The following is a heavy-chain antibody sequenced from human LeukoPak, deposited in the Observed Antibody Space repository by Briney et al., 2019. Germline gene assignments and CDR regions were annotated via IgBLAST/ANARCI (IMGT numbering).Heavy chain of an antibody. CDR2: IYHRGGT. CDR1: GYSISSDYY. V-gene: IGHV4-38-2*02. J-gene: IGHJ3*02. CDR3: ARRRILLWFGELSRNGAFDI. D-gene: IGHD3-10*01. Sequence: SETLSLTCTVSGYSISSDYYWGWIRQPPGKGPEWIGSIYHRGGTYYTPSLKSRVTISVDTSKNQFSLKLSSVTAADTAVYYCARRRILLWFGELSRNGAFDIWGQGTMVTVSS.